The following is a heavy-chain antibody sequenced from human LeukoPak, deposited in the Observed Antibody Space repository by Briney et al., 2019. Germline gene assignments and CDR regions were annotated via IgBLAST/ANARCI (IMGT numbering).Heavy chain of an antibody. V-gene: IGHV3-21*01. CDR2: ISSSSSYI. CDR3: ARDPGRYSNYYMDV. J-gene: IGHJ6*03. CDR1: GFTFSSYS. D-gene: IGHD4-11*01. Sequence: GSLRLSCAASGFTFSSYSMNWVRQAPGKGLEWVSSISSSSSYIYYADSVKGRFTISRDNAKNSLYLQMNSLRAEDTAVYYCARDPGRYSNYYMDVWGKGTTVTVSS.